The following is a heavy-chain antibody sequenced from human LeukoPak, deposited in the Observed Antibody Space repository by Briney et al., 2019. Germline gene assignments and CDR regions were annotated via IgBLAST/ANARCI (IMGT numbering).Heavy chain of an antibody. D-gene: IGHD6-13*01. CDR2: ISGSGGST. CDR3: AKGTGYSSSWLTFDY. V-gene: IGHV3-23*01. Sequence: GGSLRLSCAASGFTFSSYAMSWVRQAPGKGLEWVSAISGSGGSTYYADSVKGRFTIPRDNSKNTLYLQMNSLRAEDTAVYYCAKGTGYSSSWLTFDYWGQGTPVTVSS. CDR1: GFTFSSYA. J-gene: IGHJ4*02.